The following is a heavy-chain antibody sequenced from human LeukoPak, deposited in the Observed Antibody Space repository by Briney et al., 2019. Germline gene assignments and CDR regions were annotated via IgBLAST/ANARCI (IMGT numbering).Heavy chain of an antibody. CDR1: GYTFADYY. V-gene: IGHV1-2*02. J-gene: IGHJ6*03. Sequence: GAPVKVSCKASGYTFADYYMQWVRQAPGQGLEWMGGINPNRGGTNYAQKFQSRVTMTRDTAISTAHMGLSGGRSDDSAVYYCAGGVSWAYYYYYMDVWGKGTTVTISS. CDR3: AGGVSWAYYYYYMDV. D-gene: IGHD3-10*01. CDR2: INPNRGGT.